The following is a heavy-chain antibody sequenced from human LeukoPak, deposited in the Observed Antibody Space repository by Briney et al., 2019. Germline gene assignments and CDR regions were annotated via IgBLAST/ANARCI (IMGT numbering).Heavy chain of an antibody. CDR1: GYTFTSYG. V-gene: IGHV1-18*01. CDR2: INAYNGAT. Sequence: ASVKVSCKASGYTFTSYGISWVRQAPGQGLEWMGWINAYNGATHYAQKLQGRVTMTTDTSTYTVYMELRRLRSDDTAVYCCARGAEGIAASSTKFHSWGQGTLASVSS. CDR3: ARGAEGIAASSTKFHS. D-gene: IGHD6-13*01. J-gene: IGHJ4*02.